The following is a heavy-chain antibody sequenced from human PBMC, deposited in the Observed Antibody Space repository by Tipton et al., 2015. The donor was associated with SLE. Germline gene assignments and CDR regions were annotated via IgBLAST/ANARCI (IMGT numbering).Heavy chain of an antibody. J-gene: IGHJ6*04. CDR2: IYYSGST. Sequence: TLSLTCTVSGGSISSSSYYWGWIRQPPGKGLEWIGNIYYSGSTYYNPSLKIRVTISVDTSKNQFSLKLSSVTAADTAVYYCARATLKVDVWGKGTTVTVSS. CDR3: ARATLKVDV. V-gene: IGHV4-39*07. CDR1: GGSISSSSYY.